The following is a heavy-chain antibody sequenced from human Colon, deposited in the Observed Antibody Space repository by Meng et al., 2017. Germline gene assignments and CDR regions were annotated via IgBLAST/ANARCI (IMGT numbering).Heavy chain of an antibody. J-gene: IGHJ4*02. CDR2: ISYDGSNK. V-gene: IGHV3-30*04. Sequence: QAELVESGGGVVQPGRSLRLSCAASGFTCGSYAMLWVRQAPGKGLEWVAVISYDGSNKYYGDSVKGRFTISRDNSKNTLSLQMNSLRPEDTAVYYCARGGNSWYAYYFEYWGQGTLVTVSS. CDR3: ARGGNSWYAYYFEY. D-gene: IGHD6-13*01. CDR1: GFTCGSYA.